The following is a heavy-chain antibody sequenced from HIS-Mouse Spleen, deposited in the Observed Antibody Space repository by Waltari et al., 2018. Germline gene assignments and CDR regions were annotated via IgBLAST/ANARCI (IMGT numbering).Heavy chain of an antibody. CDR2: ISSSRSTI. J-gene: IGHJ5*02. Sequence: EVQLVESGGGLVQPGGSLRLSCAASGFTFSSYSMNWVRQAPGKGLGGVSYISSSRSTISYADAVKGRFTISRDNAKNSLYLQMNSLRAEDTAVYYCARDLGNWFDPWGQGTLVTVSS. CDR3: ARDLGNWFDP. CDR1: GFTFSSYS. V-gene: IGHV3-48*01.